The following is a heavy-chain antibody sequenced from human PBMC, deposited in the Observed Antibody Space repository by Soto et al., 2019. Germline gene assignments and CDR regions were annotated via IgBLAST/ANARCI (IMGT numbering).Heavy chain of an antibody. CDR1: GGSISNYY. Sequence: QVQLQESGPGLVKPSETLSLSCTVSGGSISNYYWSWLRQPAGKGLEWIGRIYTSGSTAYNPSLKSRVTMSIDTSNNQFSLKLSSVTAADTAVYYCARGHCTTSSCYPSDYWGQGTMVTVSS. CDR3: ARGHCTTSSCYPSDY. J-gene: IGHJ4*02. D-gene: IGHD2-2*01. V-gene: IGHV4-4*07. CDR2: IYTSGST.